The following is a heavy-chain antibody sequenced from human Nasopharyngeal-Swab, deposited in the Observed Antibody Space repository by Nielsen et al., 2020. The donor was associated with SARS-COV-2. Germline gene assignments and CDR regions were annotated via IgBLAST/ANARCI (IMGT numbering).Heavy chain of an antibody. D-gene: IGHD5-18*01. J-gene: IGHJ4*02. V-gene: IGHV3-21*01. CDR2: ISSSSSYI. CDR3: ASNSGYSYGSPLDN. CDR1: GFTFSSYN. Sequence: GESLKISCAASGFTFSSYNMNWVRQAPGKGLEWVSSISSSSSYIYYADSVKGRFTISRDNAKNSLYLQMNSLRDEDTAMYYCASNSGYSYGSPLDNWGQGTLVTVSS.